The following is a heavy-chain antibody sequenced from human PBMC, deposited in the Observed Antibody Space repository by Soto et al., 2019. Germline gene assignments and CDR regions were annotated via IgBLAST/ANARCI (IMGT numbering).Heavy chain of an antibody. D-gene: IGHD2-8*01. V-gene: IGHV3-33*01. CDR3: ARETYCTNGVCYYYYYYRMDV. CDR1: GFTFSSYG. J-gene: IGHJ6*02. CDR2: IWYDGSNK. Sequence: QVQLVESGGGVVQPGRSLRLSCAASGFTFSSYGMHWVRQAPGKGLEWVAVIWYDGSNKYYADSVKGRFTISRDNSKNTLYLQMNSLRAEDTAVYYCARETYCTNGVCYYYYYYRMDVWGQGTTVTVSS.